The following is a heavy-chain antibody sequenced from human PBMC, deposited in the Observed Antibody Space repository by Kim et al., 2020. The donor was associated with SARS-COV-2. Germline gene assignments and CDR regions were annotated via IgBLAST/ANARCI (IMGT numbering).Heavy chain of an antibody. CDR1: GGSISSGGYY. J-gene: IGHJ5*02. D-gene: IGHD3-10*01. CDR3: ARVASVGLLWFGEPRFWFDP. V-gene: IGHV4-31*03. CDR2: IYYSGST. Sequence: SETLSLTCTVSGGSISSGGYYWSWIRQHPGKGLEWIGYIYYSGSTYYNPSLKSRVTISVDTSKNQFSLKLSSVTAADTAVYYCARVASVGLLWFGEPRFWFDPWGQGTLVTVSS.